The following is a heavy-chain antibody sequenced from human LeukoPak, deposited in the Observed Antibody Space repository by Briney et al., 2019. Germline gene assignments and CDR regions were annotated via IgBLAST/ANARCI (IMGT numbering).Heavy chain of an antibody. D-gene: IGHD5-24*01. CDR2: INPNSGGT. J-gene: IGHJ4*02. CDR3: ARGLEMATISSVG. Sequence: ASVKVSCKASGYTFTGYYMHWVRQAPGQGLEWMGRINPNSGGTNYAQKFQGRVTMTRDTSISTAYMELSRLRSDDTAVYYCARGLEMATISSVGWGQGTLVTVFS. V-gene: IGHV1-2*06. CDR1: GYTFTGYY.